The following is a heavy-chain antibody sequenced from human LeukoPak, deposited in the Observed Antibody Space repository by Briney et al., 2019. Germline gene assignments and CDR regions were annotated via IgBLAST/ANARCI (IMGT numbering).Heavy chain of an antibody. CDR2: IYYSGST. CDR3: ARAQDAFDI. CDR1: GGTISSSSYY. Sequence: SETLSLTCTVSGGTISSSSYYWGWIRQPPGKRLEWIGSIYYSGSTYYNPSLKSRVTISVDTSKNQFSLKLSSVTAADTAVYYCARAQDAFDIWGQGTMVTVSS. J-gene: IGHJ3*02. V-gene: IGHV4-39*01.